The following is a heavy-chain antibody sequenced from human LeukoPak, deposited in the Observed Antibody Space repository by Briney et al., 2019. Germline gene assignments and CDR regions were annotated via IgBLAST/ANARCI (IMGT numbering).Heavy chain of an antibody. V-gene: IGHV1-2*02. J-gene: IGHJ4*02. CDR1: GYTFTGYY. CDR3: ASGARFGTLDY. CDR2: INPNSGGT. Sequence: ASVKVSCKASGYTFTGYYMHWVRQAPGQGLEWMGWINPNSGGTNYAQKFQGRVTITADKSTSTAYMELSSLRSEDTAVYYCASGARFGTLDYWGQGTLVTVSS. D-gene: IGHD3-16*01.